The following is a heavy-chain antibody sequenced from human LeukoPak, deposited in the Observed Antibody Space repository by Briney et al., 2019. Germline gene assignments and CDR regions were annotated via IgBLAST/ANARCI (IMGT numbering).Heavy chain of an antibody. CDR1: GGSISSGGYY. CDR3: AMSSGYDIDY. V-gene: IGHV4-30-4*01. CDR2: IFNSGST. Sequence: SQTLSLTCTVSGGSISSGGYYWSWIRQPPGKGLEWIGYIFNSGSTYYNPSLKSRVTISVDTSKDQFSLKLSSVTAADTAVYYCAMSSGYDIDYWGQGTLVTVSS. J-gene: IGHJ4*02. D-gene: IGHD5-12*01.